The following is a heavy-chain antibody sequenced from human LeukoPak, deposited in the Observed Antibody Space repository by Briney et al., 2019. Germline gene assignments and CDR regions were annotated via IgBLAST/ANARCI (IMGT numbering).Heavy chain of an antibody. V-gene: IGHV3-23*01. D-gene: IGHD2-15*01. J-gene: IGHJ4*02. CDR1: GFTFSSYA. CDR2: ISGSGGST. Sequence: GGSLRLSCAASGFTFSSYAMSWVRQAPGKGLEWVSAISGSGGSTYYADSVKGRFTISRDNSKNTLYLQMNSLRAEDTAVYYCARDYCSGGSCLDWGQGTLVTVSS. CDR3: ARDYCSGGSCLD.